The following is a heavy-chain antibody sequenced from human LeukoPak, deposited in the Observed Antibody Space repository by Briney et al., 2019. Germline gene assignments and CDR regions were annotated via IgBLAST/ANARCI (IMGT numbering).Heavy chain of an antibody. D-gene: IGHD5-12*01. CDR2: ISSSGSTI. V-gene: IGHV3-48*03. Sequence: GGSLRLSCAASGFTFSSYEMNWVRQAPGKGLEWVSYISSSGSTIYYADSVKGRFTISRDNAKNSLYLQMNSLRAEDTAVYYCARDGVATTKVRFDYWGQGTLVTVSS. J-gene: IGHJ4*02. CDR1: GFTFSSYE. CDR3: ARDGVATTKVRFDY.